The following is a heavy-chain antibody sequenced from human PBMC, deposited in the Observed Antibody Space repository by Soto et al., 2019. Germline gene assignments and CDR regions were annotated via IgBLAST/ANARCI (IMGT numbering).Heavy chain of an antibody. J-gene: IGHJ4*02. CDR3: ASQYYDILIGPSGYFDY. D-gene: IGHD3-9*01. V-gene: IGHV4-39*01. Sequence: QLQLQESGPGLVKPSETLSLTCTVSGGSISSSSYYWGWIRQPPGKGLEWIGSIYYSGSTYYNPSLKSRVTISVDTSKNQFSLKLSSVTAADTAVYYCASQYYDILIGPSGYFDYWGQGTLVTVSS. CDR1: GGSISSSSYY. CDR2: IYYSGST.